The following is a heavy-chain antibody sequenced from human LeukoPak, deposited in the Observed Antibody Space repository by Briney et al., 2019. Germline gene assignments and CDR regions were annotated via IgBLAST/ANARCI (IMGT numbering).Heavy chain of an antibody. CDR1: GGSFSGYY. CDR3: ARATTVRRGPVSFDY. CDR2: IYYSGST. V-gene: IGHV4-31*11. J-gene: IGHJ4*02. Sequence: PSETLSLTCAVYGGSFSGYYWSWIRQHPGKGLEWIGYIYYSGSTYYNPSLKSRVTISVDTSKNQFSLKLSSVTAADTAVYYCARATTVRRGPVSFDYWGQGTLVTVSS. D-gene: IGHD1-1*01.